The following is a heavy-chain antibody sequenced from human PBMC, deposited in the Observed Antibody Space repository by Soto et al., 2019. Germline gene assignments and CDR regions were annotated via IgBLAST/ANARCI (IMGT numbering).Heavy chain of an antibody. CDR3: ARVPAP. CDR2: IYHSGST. Sequence: QPQLQESGSGLEKPSQTLSLTCAVSGGSISSAGYSWSWIRQPPGKGLEWIGYIYHSGSTYYNPSLKSRVTISVDRSKNQFSLELSSVTAADTAVYYCARVPAPWGQGTLVTVSS. J-gene: IGHJ5*02. V-gene: IGHV4-30-2*01. CDR1: GGSISSAGYS.